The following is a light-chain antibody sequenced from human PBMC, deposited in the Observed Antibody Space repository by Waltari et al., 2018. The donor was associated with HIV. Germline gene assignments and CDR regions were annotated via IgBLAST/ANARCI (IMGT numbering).Light chain of an antibody. CDR1: SSNIGADYD. CDR3: QSYDSTLRGSV. J-gene: IGLJ3*02. Sequence: QSVLTQPPSVSGAPGQRVIISCTGSSSNIGADYDVHWYRQFPGTAPQVVIYANHSRASRVPGRCSASRSGASATLAITGLQAEDEADYYCQSYDSTLRGSVFGGGTKVTVL. V-gene: IGLV1-40*03. CDR2: ANH.